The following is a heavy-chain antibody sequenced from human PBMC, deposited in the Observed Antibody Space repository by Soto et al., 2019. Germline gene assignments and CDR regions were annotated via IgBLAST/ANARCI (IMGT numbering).Heavy chain of an antibody. D-gene: IGHD5-12*01. CDR3: AREDRTMVVTRGN. V-gene: IGHV4-39*02. J-gene: IGHJ4*02. CDR2: IYYNGAT. CDR1: GGSISTSSYY. Sequence: QLQLQESGPGLVKPSETLSLTCDVSGGSISTSSYYWGWIRQPPGKGLEWMGTIYYNGATQYNPSLKSRVIIAVDTAKNQLSLKLTSVTAADAAVYYWAREDRTMVVTRGNWGQGIQGTVSA.